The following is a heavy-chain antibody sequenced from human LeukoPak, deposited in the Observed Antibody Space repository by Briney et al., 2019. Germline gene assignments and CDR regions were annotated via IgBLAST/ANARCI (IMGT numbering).Heavy chain of an antibody. V-gene: IGHV3-53*01. D-gene: IGHD2-15*01. CDR1: GFIVTSNY. J-gene: IGHJ4*02. CDR2: IYISGST. CDR3: AKWRRGIDY. Sequence: GGSLRLSCAASGFIVTSNYMSWVRQAPGKGLEWVSLIYISGSTYYTASVKGRFTISRDHSKNTLYLQMNSLRAEDTAVYYCAKWRRGIDYWGQGTLVTVSS.